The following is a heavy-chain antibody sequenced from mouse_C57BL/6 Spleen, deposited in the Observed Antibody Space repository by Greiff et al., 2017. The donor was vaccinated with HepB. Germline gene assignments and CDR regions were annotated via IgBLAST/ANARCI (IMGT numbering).Heavy chain of an antibody. CDR2: ISSGSSTI. CDR1: GFTFSDSG. V-gene: IGHV5-17*01. CDR3: ARRAGTGYDAMDY. J-gene: IGHJ4*01. Sequence: EVKLMESGGGLVKPGGSLKLSCAASGFTFSDSGMHWVRQAPETGLEWVAYISSGSSTIYYADTVKGRFTISRDNAKNTLFLQMTSLRSEDTAMYYCARRAGTGYDAMDYWGQGTSVTVSS. D-gene: IGHD3-3*01.